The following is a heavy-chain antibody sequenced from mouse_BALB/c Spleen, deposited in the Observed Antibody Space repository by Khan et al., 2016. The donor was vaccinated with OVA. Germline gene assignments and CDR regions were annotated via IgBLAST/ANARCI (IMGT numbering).Heavy chain of an antibody. CDR2: LSYSGNT. V-gene: IGHV3-2*02. D-gene: IGHD2-4*01. Sequence: VQLKESGPGLVKPSQSLSITCTVTGYSITSEYTWNWIRPLPGNQLEWMGFLSYSGNTRYNPSITSRISITRNSSKHQFLLLLNSVTSDDTATYYCARKNYYDYDPFAYWGQGTLVTVSA. CDR1: GYSITSEYT. J-gene: IGHJ3*01. CDR3: ARKNYYDYDPFAY.